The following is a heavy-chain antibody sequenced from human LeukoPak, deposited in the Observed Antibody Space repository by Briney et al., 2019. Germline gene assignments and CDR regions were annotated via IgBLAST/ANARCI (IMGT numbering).Heavy chain of an antibody. J-gene: IGHJ6*02. D-gene: IGHD2-2*01. CDR3: GRYCSSTSCYSGCYYGMDV. V-gene: IGHV3-23*01. Sequence: GGSLRLSCAASGFTFSIYAMSWVRQAPGKGLEWVSAISGSGGSTYYADSVKGRFIISRDNSKNTLYLQMNSLRAEDTAVYYCGRYCSSTSCYSGCYYGMDVWGQGTTVTVSS. CDR1: GFTFSIYA. CDR2: ISGSGGST.